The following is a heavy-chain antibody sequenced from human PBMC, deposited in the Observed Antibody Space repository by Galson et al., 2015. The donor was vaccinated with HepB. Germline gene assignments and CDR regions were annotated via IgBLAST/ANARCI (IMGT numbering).Heavy chain of an antibody. CDR3: AKDPYSRSSHYYYHMDV. D-gene: IGHD6-6*01. CDR2: VSHDRSIE. Sequence: SLRLSCAASGFTFSDHGMHWVRQAPAKGLEWVAVVSHDRSIESYGDSVKGRFTISRDNSKNTLYLQMNSLSVDDTAVYYCAKDPYSRSSHYYYHMDVWGKGTTVIVSS. CDR1: GFTFSDHG. J-gene: IGHJ6*03. V-gene: IGHV3-30*18.